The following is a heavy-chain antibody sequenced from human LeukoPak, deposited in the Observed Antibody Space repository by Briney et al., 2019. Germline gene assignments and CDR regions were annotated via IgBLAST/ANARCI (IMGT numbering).Heavy chain of an antibody. Sequence: DTLSLTCSVSGGSISSYYWSWIRQPPGKGLEWIGYNKSYWSTDYNPPLKSRGTITIDTSRNQFSLKLGSVTAADTAVYYCARVRVENTRTASHYYYYGGMDVWGQGTTVTVSS. CDR1: GGSISSYY. CDR3: ARVRVENTRTASHYYYYGGMDV. J-gene: IGHJ6*02. CDR2: NKSYWST. V-gene: IGHV4-4*09. D-gene: IGHD5-24*01.